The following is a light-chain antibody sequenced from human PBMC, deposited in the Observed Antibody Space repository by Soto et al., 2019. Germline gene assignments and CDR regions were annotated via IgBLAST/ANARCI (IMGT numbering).Light chain of an antibody. Sequence: DLPLTQSPSSLSASVGDRVTISCQATQDISNYLNWYQQKPGKAPKLLIYDASNLEAGVPSRFSGGGSGTHFTLTISSLQPEDIATYYCQQYHNLLLSFGGGTKVDIK. CDR1: QDISNY. CDR3: QQYHNLLLS. J-gene: IGKJ4*01. V-gene: IGKV1-33*01. CDR2: DAS.